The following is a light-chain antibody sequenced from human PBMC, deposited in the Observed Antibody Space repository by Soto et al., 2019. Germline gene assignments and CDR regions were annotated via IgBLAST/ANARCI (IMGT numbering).Light chain of an antibody. J-gene: IGKJ1*01. CDR1: QDISNY. V-gene: IGKV1-8*01. CDR3: QQYYSYPRT. Sequence: IQITHSPSSLSAPAGHRVTSTCQASQDISNYLNWYQQKPGKAPKLLIYAASTLQSGVPSRFSGSGSGTDFTLTISCLQSEDFATYYCQQYYSYPRTFGQGTKVDIK. CDR2: AAS.